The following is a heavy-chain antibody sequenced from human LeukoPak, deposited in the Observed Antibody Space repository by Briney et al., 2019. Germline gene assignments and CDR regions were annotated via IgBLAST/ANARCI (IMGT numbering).Heavy chain of an antibody. J-gene: IGHJ5*02. CDR2: ISSGGSTI. CDR3: ARDRSITIFGVVEYNWFDP. CDR1: GFTFSSYE. V-gene: IGHV3-48*03. Sequence: GGSLRLSCAASGFTFSSYEMNWVRQAPGKGLKWVSYISSGGSTIYYADSVKGRFTISRDNAKNSLYLQMNSLRAEDTAVYYCARDRSITIFGVVEYNWFDPWGQGTLVTVSS. D-gene: IGHD3-3*01.